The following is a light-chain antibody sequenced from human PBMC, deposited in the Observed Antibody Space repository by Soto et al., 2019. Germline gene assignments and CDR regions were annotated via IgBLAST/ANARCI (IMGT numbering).Light chain of an antibody. J-gene: IGKJ2*01. V-gene: IGKV3-20*01. CDR3: HHYGSSAHT. CDR2: DAS. Sequence: EIVLTQSPGTLSLSPGERATLSCRASQSVSSNYLTWYQQKPGQAPRLLIYDASSRATGIPDRFSGSGSGTDFSLTISRLEPEDFAVYYCHHYGSSAHTFGQGTKV. CDR1: QSVSSNY.